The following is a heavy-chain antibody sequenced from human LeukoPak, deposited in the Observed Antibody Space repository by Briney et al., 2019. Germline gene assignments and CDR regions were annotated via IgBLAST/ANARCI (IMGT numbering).Heavy chain of an antibody. CDR1: GGSISSYY. D-gene: IGHD6-13*01. CDR3: ARGRDSSSWYYFDY. Sequence: SETLSLTCTVSGGSISSYYWSWIRQPPGKGLEWIGYIYYSGSTNYNPSLKSRVTISVDTSKNQFSLKLSSETAADTAVYYCARGRDSSSWYYFDYWGQGTLVTVSS. CDR2: IYYSGST. J-gene: IGHJ4*02. V-gene: IGHV4-59*08.